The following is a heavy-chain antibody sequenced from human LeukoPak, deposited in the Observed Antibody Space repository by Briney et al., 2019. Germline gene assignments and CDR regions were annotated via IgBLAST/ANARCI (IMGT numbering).Heavy chain of an antibody. J-gene: IGHJ3*02. CDR3: AKGFVVVPAATLDAFDI. Sequence: PGGSLTLSCAPSGFTFRSYPMRWARHAPEGGLEWVSAICCSGGSTYSAASVKGRFTISRDNSKNTLYLQMNSLRAEDAAVYYCAKGFVVVPAATLDAFDILVEGTKV. D-gene: IGHD2-2*01. V-gene: IGHV3-23*01. CDR2: ICCSGGST. CDR1: GFTFRSYP.